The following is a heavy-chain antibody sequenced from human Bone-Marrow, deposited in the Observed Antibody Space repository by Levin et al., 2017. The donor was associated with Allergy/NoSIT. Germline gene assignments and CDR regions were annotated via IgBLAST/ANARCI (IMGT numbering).Heavy chain of an antibody. Sequence: HPGGSLRLSCAASGFTFSSSAMSWVRQAPGKGLEWVSSISAGDASTYYTDSVKGRLTVSRDNSKNTLYLQMNSLRAEDTALYYCAKVRRGLDAFDIWGQGTMVTVSS. V-gene: IGHV3-23*01. CDR1: GFTFSSSA. J-gene: IGHJ3*02. CDR2: ISAGDAST. CDR3: AKVRRGLDAFDI. D-gene: IGHD3/OR15-3a*01.